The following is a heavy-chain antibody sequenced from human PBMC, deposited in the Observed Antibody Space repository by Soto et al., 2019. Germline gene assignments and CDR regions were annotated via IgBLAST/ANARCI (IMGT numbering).Heavy chain of an antibody. CDR2: ISYDGSNK. D-gene: IGHD3-10*01. V-gene: IGHV3-30-3*01. CDR3: AGSRGGDAVDI. CDR1: GFTFSSYA. Sequence: QVQLVESGGGVVQPGRSLRLSCAASGFTFSSYAMHWVRQAPGKGLEWVAVISYDGSNKYYADSVKGRFTISRDNSKNTLDRQSNSLRAEDRAVDYCAGSRGGDAVDIWGKGTMMCVSS. J-gene: IGHJ3*02.